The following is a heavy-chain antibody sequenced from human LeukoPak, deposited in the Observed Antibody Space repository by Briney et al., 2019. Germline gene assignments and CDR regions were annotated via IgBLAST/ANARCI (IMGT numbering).Heavy chain of an antibody. CDR2: IYYSGTT. CDR1: GGSISSNSYY. J-gene: IGHJ6*03. D-gene: IGHD5-24*01. CDR3: ARGERWLQLGYMDV. Sequence: PSETLSLTCIVSGGSISSNSYYWGWIRQPPGKGLEWIGSIYYSGTTYYNPSLKSRVTISVDTSKNQFSLKLSSVTAADTAVYYCARGERWLQLGYMDVWGKGTTVTVSS. V-gene: IGHV4-39*07.